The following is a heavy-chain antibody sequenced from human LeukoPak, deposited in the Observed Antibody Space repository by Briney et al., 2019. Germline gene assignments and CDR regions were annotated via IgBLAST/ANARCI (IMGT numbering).Heavy chain of an antibody. Sequence: SETLSLTCTVSGGSISSYYWSWIRQPPGKGLEWIGYIYYSGSTNYNPSLKSRVTISVDTSKNQFSLKLSSVTAADTAVYYCARGGKWLTSFFDYWGQGTLVTVSS. J-gene: IGHJ4*02. CDR3: ARGGKWLTSFFDY. V-gene: IGHV4-59*01. D-gene: IGHD3-22*01. CDR2: IYYSGST. CDR1: GGSISSYY.